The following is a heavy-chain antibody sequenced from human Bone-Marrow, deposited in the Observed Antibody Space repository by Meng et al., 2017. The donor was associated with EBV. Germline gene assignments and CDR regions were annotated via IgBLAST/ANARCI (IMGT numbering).Heavy chain of an antibody. Sequence: QVPFVQSGAEVKKPGASVKVSCKASGYTFSSYAMHWVRQAPGQRLEWMGWINTGNGKTKYSQNFQGRVSITRDTSASTAYMELSSLRSEDTAVYYCARDPSDCSSTSCFFLGRTWFDPWGQGTMVTVSS. V-gene: IGHV1-3*04. J-gene: IGHJ5*02. CDR1: GYTFSSYA. CDR2: INTGNGKT. CDR3: ARDPSDCSSTSCFFLGRTWFDP. D-gene: IGHD2-2*01.